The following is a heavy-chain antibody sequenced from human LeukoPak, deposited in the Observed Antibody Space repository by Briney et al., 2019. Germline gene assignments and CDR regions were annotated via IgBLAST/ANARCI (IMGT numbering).Heavy chain of an antibody. J-gene: IGHJ4*02. CDR1: GASVNIGNYY. CDR3: ARQSGSGSHIDY. D-gene: IGHD3-22*01. V-gene: IGHV4-61*01. CDR2: IYYSGST. Sequence: PSGTLSLTCTVSGASVNIGNYYWSWIRQPPGKGLEWIAYIYYSGSTNYNPSLKSRVTISVDTSKNQFSLKLSSVTAADTAVYYCARQSGSGSHIDYWGQGTLVTVSS.